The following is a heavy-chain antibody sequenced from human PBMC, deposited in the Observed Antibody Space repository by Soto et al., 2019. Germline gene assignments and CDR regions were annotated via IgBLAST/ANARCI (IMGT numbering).Heavy chain of an antibody. J-gene: IGHJ5*02. Sequence: GASVKVSCKASRDIFKNFGISWVRQATGQGLEWMGWMNPNSGNTGYAQKFQGRVTMTRNTSISTAYMELSSLRSEDTAVYYCARGPTYYYGSGSYSDRFFLDPWGQGTLVTVSS. V-gene: IGHV1-8*02. CDR3: ARGPTYYYGSGSYSDRFFLDP. CDR1: RDIFKNFG. D-gene: IGHD3-10*01. CDR2: MNPNSGNT.